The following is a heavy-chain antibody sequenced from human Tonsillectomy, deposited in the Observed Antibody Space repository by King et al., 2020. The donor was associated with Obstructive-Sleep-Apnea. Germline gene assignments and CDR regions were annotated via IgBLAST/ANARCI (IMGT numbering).Heavy chain of an antibody. CDR3: AKGYAYYYDSSGLDAFDI. J-gene: IGHJ3*02. Sequence: VQLVESGGGVVQPGRSLRLSCAASGFTFSIYGIHWVRQAPGKGLEWVAVISYDGSNKYYADSVKGRFTITRDNSKNTLYLQMNSLRAEDTAVYYCAKGYAYYYDSSGLDAFDIWGQGTMVTVSS. D-gene: IGHD3-22*01. CDR1: GFTFSIYG. V-gene: IGHV3-30*18. CDR2: ISYDGSNK.